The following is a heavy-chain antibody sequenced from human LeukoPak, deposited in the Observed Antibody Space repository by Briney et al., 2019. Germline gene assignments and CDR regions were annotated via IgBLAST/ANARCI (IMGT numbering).Heavy chain of an antibody. D-gene: IGHD1-7*01. CDR2: IYPGNSDT. J-gene: IGHJ4*02. CDR3: VCDRGNFDSFDF. V-gene: IGHV5-51*01. Sequence: GESLKISCKGSGYSFTSYWIGWVRQMPGKGLEWMGIIYPGNSDTRYSPSFHGQVTISADKSISTAYLQWSSLKASDTAVYYCVCDRGNFDSFDFWGQGTLVTVSS. CDR1: GYSFTSYW.